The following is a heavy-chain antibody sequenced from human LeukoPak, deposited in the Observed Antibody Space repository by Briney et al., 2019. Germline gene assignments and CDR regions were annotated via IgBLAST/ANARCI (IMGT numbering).Heavy chain of an antibody. D-gene: IGHD6-13*01. CDR3: ARGVYIAAAQYGY. J-gene: IGHJ4*02. CDR1: GGSISNYY. V-gene: IGHV4-59*01. CDR2: IYYSGTT. Sequence: PSETLSLTCTVSGGSISNYYWSWIRQPPGKGLEWIGYIYYSGTTNYNPSLKSRDTISVDTSKNQFSLKLNSVPAADTAVYYCARGVYIAAAQYGYWGQGTLVTVSS.